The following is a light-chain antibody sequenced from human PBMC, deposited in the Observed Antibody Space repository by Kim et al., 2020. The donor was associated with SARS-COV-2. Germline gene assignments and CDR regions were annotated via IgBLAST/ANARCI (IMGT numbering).Light chain of an antibody. CDR2: EVS. V-gene: IGLV2-23*02. Sequence: QSALTQPASVSGSPGQSITISCTGTSSDVGSYNLVSWYQQHPGKAPKLMIYEVSKRPSGVSNRFSGSKSGNTASLTISGLQAEAEADYYCCSYAGSSVFGGGTQLTVL. CDR1: SSDVGSYNL. J-gene: IGLJ3*02. CDR3: CSYAGSSV.